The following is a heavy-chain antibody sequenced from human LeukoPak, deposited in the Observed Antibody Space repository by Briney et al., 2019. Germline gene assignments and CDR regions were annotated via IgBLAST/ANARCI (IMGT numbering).Heavy chain of an antibody. D-gene: IGHD6-13*01. V-gene: IGHV3-7*03. CDR3: ARARDSSWDY. CDR1: GFSFSNHW. Sequence: GGSLRLSCAASGFSFSNHWMTWVRQAPGKGLEWVANIKPDGSQQYYVDSVKGRFTISRDDAKNSLYLQMNSLRAEDTAVYYCARARDSSWDYWGQGTLVTVSS. J-gene: IGHJ4*02. CDR2: IKPDGSQQ.